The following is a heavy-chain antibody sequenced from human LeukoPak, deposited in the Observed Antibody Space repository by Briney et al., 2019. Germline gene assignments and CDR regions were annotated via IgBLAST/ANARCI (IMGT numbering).Heavy chain of an antibody. V-gene: IGHV3-21*01. CDR3: ARGLRIAVAGPHDSHAFDI. Sequence: GGSLRLSCAASGFTFSSYSMNWVRQAPGKGLEWVSSISSSSSYIYYADSVKGRFTISRDNAKNSLYLQMNSLRAEDTAVYYCARGLRIAVAGPHDSHAFDIWGQGTMVTVSS. J-gene: IGHJ3*02. CDR1: GFTFSSYS. CDR2: ISSSSSYI. D-gene: IGHD6-19*01.